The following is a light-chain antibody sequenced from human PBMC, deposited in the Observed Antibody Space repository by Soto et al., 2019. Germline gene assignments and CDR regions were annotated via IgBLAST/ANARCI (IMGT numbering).Light chain of an antibody. CDR3: AAWDDGLDGHVV. V-gene: IGLV1-44*01. Sequence: QSVLTQPPSASGTPGQRVTISCSGSSSNIGSNTLSWFQQLPGRAPKLVLYNNNHRPSGVPDRFSGSKSGTSASLAISGLQSEDEVDYYCAAWDDGLDGHVVFGGGTQLTVL. CDR2: NNN. CDR1: SSNIGSNT. J-gene: IGLJ7*01.